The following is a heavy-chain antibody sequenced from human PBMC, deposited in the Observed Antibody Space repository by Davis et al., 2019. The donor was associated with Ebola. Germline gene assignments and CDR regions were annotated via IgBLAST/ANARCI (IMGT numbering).Heavy chain of an antibody. Sequence: PGGSLRLSCAASGFRFSDYYMNWIRQAPGKGLEWISYISERGTTLHYADSVKGRFTISRDNAKNSVYLEMNSLRAEDTAVYYCARELHHNNWFDPWGQGTLVTVSS. V-gene: IGHV3-11*01. D-gene: IGHD4-11*01. J-gene: IGHJ5*02. CDR3: ARELHHNNWFDP. CDR1: GFRFSDYY. CDR2: ISERGTTL.